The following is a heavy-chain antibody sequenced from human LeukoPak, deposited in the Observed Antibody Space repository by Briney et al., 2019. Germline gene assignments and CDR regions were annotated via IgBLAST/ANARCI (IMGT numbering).Heavy chain of an antibody. J-gene: IGHJ4*02. Sequence: GGSLRLSCAASGFTFSRHDMNWVRQAPGKGLEWVSVISDHGSLSNYADSVEGRFTISRDNSRDTLFLQMDSLRVEDTAVYYCAKGVVGGRRDYYSYFDSWGQGTLVTVSS. V-gene: IGHV3-23*01. D-gene: IGHD3-22*01. CDR2: ISDHGSLS. CDR3: AKGVVGGRRDYYSYFDS. CDR1: GFTFSRHD.